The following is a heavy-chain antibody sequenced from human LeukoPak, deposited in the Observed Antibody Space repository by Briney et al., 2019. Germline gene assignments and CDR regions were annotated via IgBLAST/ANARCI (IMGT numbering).Heavy chain of an antibody. CDR1: GFTVSTNY. V-gene: IGHV3-66*01. Sequence: GGSLRLSCAASGFTVSTNYMSWVRQAPGKGLEWVSLIYSGGGTYYTDSVKGRFTISRDNSRNTLSLQMNSLRVDDTAVYYCARGFRSVTTWGYFDYWGQGALVTVSS. D-gene: IGHD4-17*01. J-gene: IGHJ4*02. CDR2: IYSGGGT. CDR3: ARGFRSVTTWGYFDY.